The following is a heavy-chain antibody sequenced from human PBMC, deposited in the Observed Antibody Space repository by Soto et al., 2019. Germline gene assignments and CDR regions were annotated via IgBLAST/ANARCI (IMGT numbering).Heavy chain of an antibody. Sequence: QVQLVQSGAEVKKPGASVKVSCKASGYTFTSYGISWVRQAPGQGLEWMGWISAYNGNSNYAQKHQARVTMTTDTCTSTAYRELRSLRSDATAVYYCAREWFKNRFSDDYGRDVWVQGTTVTVSS. CDR1: GYTFTSYG. CDR2: ISAYNGNS. J-gene: IGHJ6*02. CDR3: AREWFKNRFSDDYGRDV. D-gene: IGHD3-10*01. V-gene: IGHV1-18*01.